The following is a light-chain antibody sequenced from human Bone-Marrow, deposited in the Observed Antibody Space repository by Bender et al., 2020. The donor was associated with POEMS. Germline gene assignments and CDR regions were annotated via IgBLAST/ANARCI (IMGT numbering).Light chain of an antibody. CDR2: EVN. J-gene: IGLJ2*01. Sequence: QSALTQPRSVSGSPGQSVTISCSGTSSDVGGYDYVSWYQQQPGKAPKVMIYEVNKRPSGVPDRFSGSKSGATASLTVSGLQAEDEAHYYCLSYAGNYNLIFGGGTKLTVL. V-gene: IGLV2-11*01. CDR1: SSDVGGYDY. CDR3: LSYAGNYNLI.